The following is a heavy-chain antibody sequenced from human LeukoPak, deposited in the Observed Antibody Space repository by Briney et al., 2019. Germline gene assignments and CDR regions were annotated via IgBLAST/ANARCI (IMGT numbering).Heavy chain of an antibody. V-gene: IGHV3-30*04. CDR1: GFTFSSYA. CDR3: ARDPLPGYDSYAYYFDY. J-gene: IGHJ4*02. CDR2: ISYDGSNK. D-gene: IGHD3-16*01. Sequence: GGSLRLSCAASGFTFSSYAMHWVRQAPGKGLEWVAVISYDGSNKYYADSVKGRFTISRGNSKNTLYLQMNSLRAEDTAVYYCARDPLPGYDSYAYYFDYWGQGTLVTVSS.